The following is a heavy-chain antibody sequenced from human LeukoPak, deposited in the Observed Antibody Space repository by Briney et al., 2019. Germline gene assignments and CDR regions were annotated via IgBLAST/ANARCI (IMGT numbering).Heavy chain of an antibody. V-gene: IGHV1-24*01. CDR2: FDPEDGET. CDR1: GYTLTELS. J-gene: IGHJ5*02. D-gene: IGHD3-9*01. Sequence: GASVKVSCKVSGYTLTELSMHWVRQAPGKGLEWMGGFDPEDGETIYAQKFQGRVTMTEDTSTDTAYMELSSLRSEDTAVYYCKKGPEYDILTGYYGGWFDPWGQGTLVTVSS. CDR3: KKGPEYDILTGYYGGWFDP.